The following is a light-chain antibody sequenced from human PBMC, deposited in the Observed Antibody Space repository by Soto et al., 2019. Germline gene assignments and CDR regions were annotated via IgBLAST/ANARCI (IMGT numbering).Light chain of an antibody. V-gene: IGKV3-20*01. CDR2: SAS. J-gene: IGKJ1*01. CDR1: QSVSSSY. Sequence: EIVLTQSPGTLSLSPGERATLSCRASQSVSSSYLAWYQQKPGQAPRLLIYSASSRATGIPDRFSGSGSGTDFTLTISRLEPEDFTMYYCQQYGSSPRTFGQGTKVEIK. CDR3: QQYGSSPRT.